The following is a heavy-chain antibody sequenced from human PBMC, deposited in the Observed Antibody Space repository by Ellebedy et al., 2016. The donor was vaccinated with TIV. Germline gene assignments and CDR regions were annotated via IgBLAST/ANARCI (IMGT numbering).Heavy chain of an antibody. Sequence: GESLKISCAASGFTFTDFHMHWVRQAPGTGLEWVAVIWFDGSLTFYADSVKGRFTLSRDNSKNMLSLQMDNLRVEDTALYYCAREPLGGQGDMDVWGQGTTVTVSS. V-gene: IGHV3-33*01. J-gene: IGHJ6*02. D-gene: IGHD1-14*01. CDR3: AREPLGGQGDMDV. CDR1: GFTFTDFH. CDR2: IWFDGSLT.